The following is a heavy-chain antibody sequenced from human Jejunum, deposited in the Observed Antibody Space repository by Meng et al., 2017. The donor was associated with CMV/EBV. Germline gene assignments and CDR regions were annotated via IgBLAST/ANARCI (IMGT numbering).Heavy chain of an antibody. CDR2: FDPEDGET. Sequence: GYSLTELSMHGVRQAPAKGLEWMGGFDPEDGETIYAQKFQGRVTMTEDTSADTAYMELSSLRSEDTAVYYCTTTRSYSSTWYWFDPWGQGTLVTVSS. D-gene: IGHD6-13*01. CDR3: TTTRSYSSTWYWFDP. J-gene: IGHJ5*02. CDR1: GYSLTELS. V-gene: IGHV1-24*01.